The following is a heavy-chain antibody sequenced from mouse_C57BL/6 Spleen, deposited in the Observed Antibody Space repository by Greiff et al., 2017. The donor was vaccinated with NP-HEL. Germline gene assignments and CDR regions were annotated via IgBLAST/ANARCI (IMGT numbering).Heavy chain of an antibody. CDR1: GYTFTSYW. D-gene: IGHD1-1*01. Sequence: VQLQQPGAELVKPGASVKLSCKASGYTFTSYWMQWVKQRPGQGLGWIGEIDPSDSYTNYNQKFKGKATLTVDTSSSTAYMQLSSLTSEDSAVYYCARRATPFDYWGQGTTLTVSS. V-gene: IGHV1-50*01. CDR3: ARRATPFDY. J-gene: IGHJ2*01. CDR2: IDPSDSYT.